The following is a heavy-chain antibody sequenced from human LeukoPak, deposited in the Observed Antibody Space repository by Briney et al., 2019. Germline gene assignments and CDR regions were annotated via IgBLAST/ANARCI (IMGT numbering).Heavy chain of an antibody. V-gene: IGHV4-59*01. CDR1: GGSISSYY. CDR2: IYYSGST. J-gene: IGHJ4*02. D-gene: IGHD5-24*01. Sequence: SETLSLTCTVSGGSISSYYWSWIRQPPGKGLEWIGYIYYSGSTNYNPSLKSRVTISVDTSKNQFSLKLSSVTAADTAVYYCARARRDGYNWYYLDYWGQGTLVTVSS. CDR3: ARARRDGYNWYYLDY.